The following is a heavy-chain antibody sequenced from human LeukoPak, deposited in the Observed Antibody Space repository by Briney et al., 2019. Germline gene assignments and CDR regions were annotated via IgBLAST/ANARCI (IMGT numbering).Heavy chain of an antibody. CDR2: IYYTGGT. J-gene: IGHJ3*02. D-gene: IGHD2-2*01. CDR3: ARPSIPSAAASALDI. Sequence: SETLSLTCTVSGGSISSGSYYWSWIRQPPGKGLEWFGYIYYTGGTNYNPSLKSRATMSVDTSKSQLSLKMTSVTAADTAVYYCARPSIPSAAASALDIWGQGTMVTVSS. CDR1: GGSISSGSYY. V-gene: IGHV4-61*01.